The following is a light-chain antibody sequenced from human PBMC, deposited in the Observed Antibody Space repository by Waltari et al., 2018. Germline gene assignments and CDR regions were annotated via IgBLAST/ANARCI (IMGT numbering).Light chain of an antibody. CDR2: GAS. Sequence: RASQSVSRTQIAWYLNRPGQSPMLLIYGASSRATGIPDRFSGSGSGTDFSHTISRVERKDCAVYYCQQFGSSVMYTFGQKTNLEIK. J-gene: IGKJ2*01. CDR3: QQFGSSVMYT. V-gene: IGKV3-20*01. CDR1: QSVSRTQ.